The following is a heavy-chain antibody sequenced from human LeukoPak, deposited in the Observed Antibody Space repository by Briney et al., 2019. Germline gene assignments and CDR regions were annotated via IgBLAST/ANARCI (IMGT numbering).Heavy chain of an antibody. D-gene: IGHD2-15*01. Sequence: GGSLRLSCAGSGFTFSSYGMHWVRQAPGKGLVGVARIDNDGSSTTYADSVKGRFTISRDNAKNTLYLQMNSLRAEDTAVYYCARGFIGPDYWGQGTLVTVSS. CDR2: IDNDGSST. CDR3: ARGFIGPDY. V-gene: IGHV3-74*01. CDR1: GFTFSSYG. J-gene: IGHJ4*02.